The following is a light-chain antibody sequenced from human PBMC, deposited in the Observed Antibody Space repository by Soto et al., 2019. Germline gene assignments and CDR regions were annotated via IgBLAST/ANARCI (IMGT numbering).Light chain of an antibody. V-gene: IGKV1-13*02. CDR3: QQYSTYPWT. CDR2: DAS. CDR1: QAIRND. Sequence: AIQMTQSPSSLSASVGDRVTITCRASQAIRNDLGWFQQKPGKAPKLLIFDASSLESRVSSRFSGRGSGTQFTLTISSLQPDDFATYYCQQYSTYPWTFGQGTKVDIK. J-gene: IGKJ1*01.